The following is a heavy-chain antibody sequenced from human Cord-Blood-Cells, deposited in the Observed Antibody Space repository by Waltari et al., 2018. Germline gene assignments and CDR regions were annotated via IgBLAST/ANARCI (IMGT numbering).Heavy chain of an antibody. D-gene: IGHD2-15*01. J-gene: IGHJ4*02. Sequence: QVQLQQWGAGLLKPSETLSLTCAVHGGSFSGYYWRWIRQPPGKGLEWIGEINHSGSTNYNPSLKSRVTISVDTSKNQFSLKLSSVTAADTAVYYCARGIYCSGGSCYFDYWGQGTLVTVSS. CDR3: ARGIYCSGGSCYFDY. CDR1: GGSFSGYY. V-gene: IGHV4-34*01. CDR2: INHSGST.